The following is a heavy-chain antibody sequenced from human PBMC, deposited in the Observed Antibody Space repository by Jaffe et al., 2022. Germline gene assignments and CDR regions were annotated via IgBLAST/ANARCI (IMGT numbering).Heavy chain of an antibody. CDR2: ISSSSSYI. CDR3: ARAMTTVTTLGY. D-gene: IGHD4-4*01. CDR1: GFTFSSYS. V-gene: IGHV3-21*01. J-gene: IGHJ4*02. Sequence: EVQLVESGGGLVKPGGSLRLSCAASGFTFSSYSMNWVRQAPGKGLEWVSSISSSSSYIYYADSVKGRFTISRDNAKNSLYLQMNSLRAEDTAVYYCARAMTTVTTLGYWGQGTLVTVSS.